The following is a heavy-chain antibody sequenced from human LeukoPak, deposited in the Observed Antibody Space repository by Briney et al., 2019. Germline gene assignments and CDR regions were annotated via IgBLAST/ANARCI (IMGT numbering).Heavy chain of an antibody. J-gene: IGHJ6*04. V-gene: IGHV3-21*01. CDR1: GFTFSSYS. CDR2: ISSSSSYI. CDR3: ARGTAMEWFSDV. D-gene: IGHD3-3*01. Sequence: GGSLRLSCAASGFTFSSYSMNWVRQAPGKGLEWVSSISSSSSYIYYADSVKGRFTISRDNAKNSLYLQMNSLRAEDTAVYYCARGTAMEWFSDVWGKGTTVTVSS.